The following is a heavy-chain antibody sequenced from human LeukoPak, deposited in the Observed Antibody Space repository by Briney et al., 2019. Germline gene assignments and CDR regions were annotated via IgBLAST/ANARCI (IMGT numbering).Heavy chain of an antibody. CDR3: ARDQSRGSGIYWSDP. CDR1: GGSISSYY. D-gene: IGHD3-10*01. CDR2: IHTSGST. Sequence: SETLSLTCTVSGGSISSYYWSWIRQPAGKGLEWIGRIHTSGSTNYNPSLKSRVTMSVDTSKNQFSLKLSSVTAADTAVYYCARDQSRGSGIYWSDPWGQGTLVTVSS. V-gene: IGHV4-4*07. J-gene: IGHJ5*02.